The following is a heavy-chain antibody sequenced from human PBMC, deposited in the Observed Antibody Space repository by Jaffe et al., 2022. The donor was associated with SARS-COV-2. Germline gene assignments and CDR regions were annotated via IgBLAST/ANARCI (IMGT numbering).Heavy chain of an antibody. Sequence: EVQLVESGGGLVQPGRSLRLSCAASGFTFDDYAMHWVRQAPGKGLEWVSGISWNSGSIGYADSVKGRFTISRDNAKNSLYLQMNSLRAEDTALYYCAKVVGSSWRIYYFDYWGQGTLVTVSS. CDR1: GFTFDDYA. J-gene: IGHJ4*02. V-gene: IGHV3-9*01. CDR2: ISWNSGSI. D-gene: IGHD6-13*01. CDR3: AKVVGSSWRIYYFDY.